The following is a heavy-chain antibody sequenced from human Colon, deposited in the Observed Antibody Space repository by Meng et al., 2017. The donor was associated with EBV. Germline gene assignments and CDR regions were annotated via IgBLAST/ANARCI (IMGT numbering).Heavy chain of an antibody. V-gene: IGHV4-4*02. CDR1: GGAISSSKW. CDR3: MRDLLVLEKNEV. Sequence: QVPLQGSGPGLVKPSRTLSLTCAVAGGAISSSKWWGWVRQSPEKGLEWIGEIFHSGLTNYNPSLQSRVTISVDKSKNQFSLEVTSVTAADTAIYYCMRDLLVLEKNEVWGRGTLVTVSS. CDR2: IFHSGLT. J-gene: IGHJ2*01. D-gene: IGHD1-1*01.